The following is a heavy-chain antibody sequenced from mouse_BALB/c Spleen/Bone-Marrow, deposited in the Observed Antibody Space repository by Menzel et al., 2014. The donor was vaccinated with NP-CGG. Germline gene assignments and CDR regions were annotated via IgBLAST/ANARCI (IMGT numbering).Heavy chain of an antibody. D-gene: IGHD1-1*01. CDR3: ARTYGSSYFGY. CDR2: IYPGDGDT. V-gene: IGHV1-82*01. Sequence: VQLQQYGPELVKPGASVKISCRASGYAFSDSWMNWVKQRPGQGLEWIGRIYPGDGDTNYNGKFKGKATQTAYKAASTAYMQLSSLTSVDSAVYFCARTYGSSYFGYWGQGTLVTVSA. J-gene: IGHJ3*01. CDR1: GYAFSDSW.